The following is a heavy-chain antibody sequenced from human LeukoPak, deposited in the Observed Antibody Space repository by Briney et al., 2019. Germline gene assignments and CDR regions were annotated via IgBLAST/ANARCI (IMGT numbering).Heavy chain of an antibody. D-gene: IGHD2-2*03. Sequence: GGSLRLSYAASRFAFSNYAMNWARQAPGKGLEWVAAISGSAGSTYYADSVKGRFTISRGNSKNTLYLQMNSLRAEDTAVYYCAMDIVVVPAAGGAFEIWGQGTMVTVSS. J-gene: IGHJ3*02. CDR2: ISGSAGST. CDR3: AMDIVVVPAAGGAFEI. CDR1: RFAFSNYA. V-gene: IGHV3-23*01.